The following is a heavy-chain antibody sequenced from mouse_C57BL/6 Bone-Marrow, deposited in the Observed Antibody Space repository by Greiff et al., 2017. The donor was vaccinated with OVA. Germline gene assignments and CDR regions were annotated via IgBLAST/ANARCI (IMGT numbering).Heavy chain of an antibody. CDR2: INPYNGGT. J-gene: IGHJ1*03. V-gene: IGHV1-19*01. D-gene: IGHD3-3*01. CDR1: GYTFTDYY. CDR3: SRKGQNWDFDF. Sequence: VQLKQSGPVLVKPGASVKMSCKASGYTFTDYYMNWVKQSHGKSLEWIGVINPYNGGTSYNQKFKGKATLTVDKSSSTAYMELNSLTSEDAAVYYCSRKGQNWDFDFWGTGTTVTVSS.